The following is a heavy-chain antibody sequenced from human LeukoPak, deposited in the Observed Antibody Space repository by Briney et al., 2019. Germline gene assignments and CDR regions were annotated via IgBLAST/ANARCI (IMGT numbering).Heavy chain of an antibody. Sequence: GGSLRLSCAASGFTFSSYSIKWVRQAPGKGLEWVSSIGSSSSYIYYADSVKGRFTISRDDAKNSLYLQMNSLRAEDTAVYYCARAPLSGNSYSGSYYPDYWGQGTLVTVSP. D-gene: IGHD1-26*01. CDR1: GFTFSSYS. CDR3: ARAPLSGNSYSGSYYPDY. J-gene: IGHJ4*02. V-gene: IGHV3-21*01. CDR2: IGSSSSYI.